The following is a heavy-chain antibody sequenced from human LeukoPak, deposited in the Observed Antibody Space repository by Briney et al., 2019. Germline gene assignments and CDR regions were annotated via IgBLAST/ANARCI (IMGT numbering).Heavy chain of an antibody. CDR1: GFTLSSYW. CDR3: ARAPSEIGGYYPEYFRH. D-gene: IGHD3-22*01. J-gene: IGHJ1*01. CDR2: IKSDGST. Sequence: GGSLRLSCAASGFTLSSYWMHWVRQAPGKGLVWVSRIKSDGSTNYADSVKGRFTISRNNAKNTVSLQMNSLRAEDTGVYYCARAPSEIGGYYPEYFRHWGQGTLVTVSS. V-gene: IGHV3-74*01.